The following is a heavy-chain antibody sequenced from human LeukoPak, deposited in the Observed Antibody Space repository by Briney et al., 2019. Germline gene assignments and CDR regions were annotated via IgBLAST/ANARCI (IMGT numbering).Heavy chain of an antibody. CDR1: GFTFSSYG. D-gene: IGHD6-13*01. J-gene: IGHJ5*02. CDR3: AGYSSSLYGGFDP. V-gene: IGHV3-33*01. Sequence: GGSLRLSCAASGFTFSSYGMHWVRQAPGKGLEWVAVIWYDGSNKYYADSVKGRFTISRDNSKNTLYLQMNSLRAEDTAVYYCAGYSSSLYGGFDPWGQGTLVTASS. CDR2: IWYDGSNK.